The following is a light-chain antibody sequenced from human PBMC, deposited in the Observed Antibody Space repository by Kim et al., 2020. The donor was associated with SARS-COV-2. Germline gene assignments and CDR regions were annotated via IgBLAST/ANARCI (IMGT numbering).Light chain of an antibody. J-gene: IGLJ3*02. V-gene: IGLV2-14*03. CDR2: DVN. CDR1: SSNIGSYNY. Sequence: GQSLSISCPGTSSNIGSYNYVSWHQQHPGKAPKLMIYDVNKRPSGISSRFSGSKSGSTASLTISGLQAEDEADYYCSSFTTRSTLVFGGGTQLTVL. CDR3: SSFTTRSTLV.